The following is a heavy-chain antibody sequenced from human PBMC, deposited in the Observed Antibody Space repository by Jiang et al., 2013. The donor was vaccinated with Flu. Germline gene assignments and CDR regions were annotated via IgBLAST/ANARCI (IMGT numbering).Heavy chain of an antibody. J-gene: IGHJ6*02. CDR1: GFTFSTYS. V-gene: IGHV3-48*02. D-gene: IGHD2-2*01. Sequence: VQLLESGGGLVQPGGSLRLSCAASGFTFSTYSMNWVRQAPGKGLEWVSYISRSSSAIYYADSVKGRFTISRDNARNSLYLQMNSLRDEDTAVYYCARDLRCTSTSCYVDYYYGMDVVGPRHHGHRLL. CDR3: ARDLRCTSTSCYVDYYYGMDV. CDR2: ISRSSSAI.